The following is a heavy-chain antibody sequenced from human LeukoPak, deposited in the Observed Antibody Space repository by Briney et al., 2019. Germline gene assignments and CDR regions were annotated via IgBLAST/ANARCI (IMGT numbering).Heavy chain of an antibody. D-gene: IGHD3-3*01. V-gene: IGHV3-9*01. CDR2: ISWNSGSI. CDR1: GFTFDDYA. J-gene: IGHJ6*03. Sequence: GGSLRLSCAASGFTFDDYAMHWVRQAPGKGLEWVSGISWNSGSIGYADSVKGRFTISRDNAKNSLYLQMNSLRAEDTALYYCARDTISYMDVWGKGTTVTVSS. CDR3: ARDTISYMDV.